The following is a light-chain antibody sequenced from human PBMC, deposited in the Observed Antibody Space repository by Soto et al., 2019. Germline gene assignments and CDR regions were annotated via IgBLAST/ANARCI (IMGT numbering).Light chain of an antibody. V-gene: IGKV3-15*01. J-gene: IGKJ2*01. CDR2: GAS. CDR1: QSINSN. Sequence: EIVMTQSPATLSVSPGERATLSCRASQSINSNLAWYQQKPGQAPRLLIYGASTRATGVPARFSGSGSGTEFTLTISSLQSEDCAVYYCQQYNNWPPRYTFGQGTKLEIK. CDR3: QQYNNWPPRYT.